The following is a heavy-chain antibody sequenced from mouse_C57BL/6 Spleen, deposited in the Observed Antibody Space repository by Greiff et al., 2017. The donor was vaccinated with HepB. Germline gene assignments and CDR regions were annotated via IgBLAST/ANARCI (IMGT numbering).Heavy chain of an antibody. D-gene: IGHD1-1*01. CDR3: ARRGSSPWFAY. Sequence: QVHVKQSGAELVKPGASVKMSCKASGYTFTSYWITWVKQRPGQGLEWIGDIYPGSGSTNYNEKFKSKATLTVDTSSSTAYMQLSSLTSEDSAVYYCARRGSSPWFAYWGQGTLVTVSA. V-gene: IGHV1-55*01. CDR1: GYTFTSYW. J-gene: IGHJ3*01. CDR2: IYPGSGST.